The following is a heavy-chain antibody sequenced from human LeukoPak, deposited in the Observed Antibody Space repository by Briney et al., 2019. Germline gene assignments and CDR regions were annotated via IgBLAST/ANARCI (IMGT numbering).Heavy chain of an antibody. CDR2: IYTGGST. V-gene: IGHV4-4*07. Sequence: PSETLSLTCTVSGGSITSYYLSWIRQPAGKGLEWIGRIYTGGSTNYNPSLKSRVTMSVDTSTNQFSLKLSSVTAADTAVYYCARDEVYYYDNSGYNFYFDPWGQGTLVTVSS. CDR3: ARDEVYYYDNSGYNFYFDP. CDR1: GGSITSYY. D-gene: IGHD3-22*01. J-gene: IGHJ5*02.